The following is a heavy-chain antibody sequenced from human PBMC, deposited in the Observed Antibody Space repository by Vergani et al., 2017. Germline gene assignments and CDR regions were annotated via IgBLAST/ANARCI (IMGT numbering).Heavy chain of an antibody. CDR1: GGTFSSYA. D-gene: IGHD1-1*01. J-gene: IGHJ6*03. CDR2: IIPIFGTA. Sequence: VQLLESGAEVKKPGSSVKVSCKASGGTFSSYAISWVRQAPGQGLEWMGGIIPIFGTANYAQKFQGRVTITADESTSTAYMELSSLRSEDTAVYYCASTTGGVDYYYYMDVWGKGTTVTVSS. V-gene: IGHV1-69*01. CDR3: ASTTGGVDYYYYMDV.